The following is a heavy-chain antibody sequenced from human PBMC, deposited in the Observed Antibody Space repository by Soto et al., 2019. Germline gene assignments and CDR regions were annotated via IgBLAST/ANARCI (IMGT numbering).Heavy chain of an antibody. Sequence: QVQLVQSGAEVKKPGSSVKVSCKASGDTFSSYAISWVRQAPGQGLEWMGGIIPIFGTANYAQKFQGRVTITADKSTSTAYMELSSLRSEDTAVYYCARGRGGYYYDSSGYYPPYYWGQGTLVTVSS. CDR1: GDTFSSYA. J-gene: IGHJ4*02. V-gene: IGHV1-69*06. D-gene: IGHD3-22*01. CDR2: IIPIFGTA. CDR3: ARGRGGYYYDSSGYYPPYY.